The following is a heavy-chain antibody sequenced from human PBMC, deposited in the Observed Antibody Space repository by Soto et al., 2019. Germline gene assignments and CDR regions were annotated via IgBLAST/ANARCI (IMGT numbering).Heavy chain of an antibody. CDR2: ISGSGGST. Sequence: EVQLLESGGGLVQPGGSLRLSGAASGFPFSSFAMSWVGQAPGRGLEWVSTISGSGGSTYYADSVKGRFTISRDNSKNTLYLQMNSLRAEDTAVYYCAKEGRSSWYYFDYWGQGTLVTVSS. D-gene: IGHD6-13*01. CDR3: AKEGRSSWYYFDY. V-gene: IGHV3-23*01. J-gene: IGHJ4*02. CDR1: GFPFSSFA.